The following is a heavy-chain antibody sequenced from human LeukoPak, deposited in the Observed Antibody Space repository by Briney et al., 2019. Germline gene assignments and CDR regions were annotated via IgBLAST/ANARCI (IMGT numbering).Heavy chain of an antibody. CDR1: GFTFSSYW. V-gene: IGHV3-48*04. D-gene: IGHD3-10*01. CDR2: ISSSSSTI. Sequence: QSGGSLRLSCAASGFTFSSYWMSWVRQAPGKGLEWVSYISSSSSTISYADPVKGRFTISRDNAKNSLYLQMNSLRAEDTAVYYCARDGRGRVIRGASKDYWGQGTLVTVSS. J-gene: IGHJ4*02. CDR3: ARDGRGRVIRGASKDY.